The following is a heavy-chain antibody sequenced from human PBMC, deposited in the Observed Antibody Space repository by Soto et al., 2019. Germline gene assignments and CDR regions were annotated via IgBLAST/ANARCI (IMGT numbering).Heavy chain of an antibody. CDR3: VKQYSGYSATSLEFDY. CDR1: GFTFSSYA. CDR2: ISSNGGST. V-gene: IGHV3-64D*08. Sequence: GGSLRLSCSASGFTFSSYAMHWVRQAPGKGLEYVSAISSNGGSTYYADSVKGRFTISRDNSKNTLYLQMSSLRAEDTAVYYCVKQYSGYSATSLEFDYWGQGTLVTVSS. J-gene: IGHJ4*02. D-gene: IGHD5-12*01.